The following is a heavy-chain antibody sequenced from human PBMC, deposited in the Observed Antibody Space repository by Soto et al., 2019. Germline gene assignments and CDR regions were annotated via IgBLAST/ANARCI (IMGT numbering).Heavy chain of an antibody. Sequence: QITLKESGPTLVKPTQTLTLTCTFSVFSLSTIGVGVGWIRQPPGKALEWLALIYWDDDKRYSPSLKSRLTVTKDTSKNQVVLTMTNMDPVDTATYYCVQSRCGGDCLQSYSSHSYYGLDVWGQGTTVTVSS. V-gene: IGHV2-5*02. J-gene: IGHJ6*02. CDR3: VQSRCGGDCLQSYSSHSYYGLDV. CDR1: VFSLSTIGVG. D-gene: IGHD2-21*02. CDR2: IYWDDDK.